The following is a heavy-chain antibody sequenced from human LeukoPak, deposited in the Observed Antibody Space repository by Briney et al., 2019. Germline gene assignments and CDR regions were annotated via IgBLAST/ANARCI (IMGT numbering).Heavy chain of an antibody. Sequence: VQPGRSLRLSCAASGFTFSSYGMHWVRQAPGKGLEWVAVIWYDGSNKYYADSVKGRFTISRDNSKNTLYLQMNSLRAKDTAVYYCAREGVARGNDYWGQGTLVTVSS. V-gene: IGHV3-33*01. CDR3: AREGVARGNDY. J-gene: IGHJ4*02. CDR1: GFTFSSYG. D-gene: IGHD5-12*01. CDR2: IWYDGSNK.